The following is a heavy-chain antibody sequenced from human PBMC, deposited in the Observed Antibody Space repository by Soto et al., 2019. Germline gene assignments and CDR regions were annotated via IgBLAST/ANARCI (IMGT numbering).Heavy chain of an antibody. CDR2: IYYSGST. CDR1: GGSISSYY. Sequence: PSETLSLTCTVSGGSISSYYWSWIRQPPGKGLEWIGYIYYSGSTNYNPSLKSRVTISVDTSKNQFSLKLSSVTAADTAVYYCARASGSHSHFDYWGQGTLVTVSS. J-gene: IGHJ4*02. CDR3: ARASGSHSHFDY. D-gene: IGHD1-26*01. V-gene: IGHV4-59*08.